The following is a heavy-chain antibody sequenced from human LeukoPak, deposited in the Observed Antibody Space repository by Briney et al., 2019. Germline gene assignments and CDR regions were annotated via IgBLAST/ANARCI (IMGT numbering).Heavy chain of an antibody. V-gene: IGHV1-8*01. CDR2: MNPNSGNT. CDR3: ARGPHDYGGNPHDP. D-gene: IGHD4-23*01. J-gene: IGHJ5*02. CDR1: GYTFTSYD. Sequence: GASVKDSCKASGYTFTSYDINWVRQATGQGLEWMGWMNPNSGNTGYAQKFQGRVTMTRNTSISTAYMELSSLRSEDTAVYYCARGPHDYGGNPHDPWGQGTLVTVSS.